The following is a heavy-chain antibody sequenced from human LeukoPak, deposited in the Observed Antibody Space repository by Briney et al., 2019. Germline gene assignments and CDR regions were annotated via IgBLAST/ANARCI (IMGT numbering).Heavy chain of an antibody. CDR1: RGSVTSYY. CDR2: INHSGST. J-gene: IGHJ6*03. D-gene: IGHD2-2*01. Sequence: SETLSLTCTVSRGSVTSYYWSWIRQPPGKGLEWIGEINHSGSTNYNPSLKSRVTISVDTSKNQFSLKLSSVTAADTAVYYCASVRKGYCSSTSCYAKGYYYYYMDVWGKGTTVTISS. V-gene: IGHV4-34*01. CDR3: ASVRKGYCSSTSCYAKGYYYYYMDV.